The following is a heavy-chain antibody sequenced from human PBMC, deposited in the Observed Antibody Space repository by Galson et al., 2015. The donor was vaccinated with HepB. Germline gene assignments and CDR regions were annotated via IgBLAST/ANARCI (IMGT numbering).Heavy chain of an antibody. CDR3: ATYRAQMATVPFDY. CDR2: IYSSGST. V-gene: IGHV3-53*01. J-gene: IGHJ4*02. Sequence: SLRLSCAASGLTVRSNYVSWVRQAPGKGLEWVSVIYSSGSTFYRDSVEGRFTISRDISKNMVYLQMNSLRAEDTAVYYCATYRAQMATVPFDYWGQGTQVTVSS. CDR1: GLTVRSNY. D-gene: IGHD5-24*01.